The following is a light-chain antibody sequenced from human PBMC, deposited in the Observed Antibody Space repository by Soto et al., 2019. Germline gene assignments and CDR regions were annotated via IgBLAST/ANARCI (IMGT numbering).Light chain of an antibody. J-gene: IGKJ3*01. Sequence: DIVMTQSPESLAVSLGERATINCKSSQSVVYNSDHLAWYQQKPGQPPKLLIYWASTRESGVPDRFSGSGSGTDFTLTITSLQAEDVAVYYCQQYYTSPFTFGPGTKVEIK. CDR1: QSVVYNSDH. V-gene: IGKV4-1*01. CDR3: QQYYTSPFT. CDR2: WAS.